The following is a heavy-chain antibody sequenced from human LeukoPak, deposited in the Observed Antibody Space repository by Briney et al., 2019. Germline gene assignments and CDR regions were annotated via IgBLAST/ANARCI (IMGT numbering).Heavy chain of an antibody. V-gene: IGHV4-59*01. CDR3: ARDSGPWGVFDP. Sequence: AGGSLRLSCAASGITFSSYGMSWIRQPPGKGLEWIGYIYYSGSTNYNPSLKSRVTISVDTSKNQFSLKLSSVTAADTAVYYCARDSGPWGVFDPWGQGTLVTVSS. CDR1: GITFSSYG. D-gene: IGHD3-10*01. CDR2: IYYSGST. J-gene: IGHJ5*02.